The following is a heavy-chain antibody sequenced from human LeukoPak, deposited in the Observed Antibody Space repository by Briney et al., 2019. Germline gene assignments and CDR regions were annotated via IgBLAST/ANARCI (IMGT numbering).Heavy chain of an antibody. CDR3: ARAGESIRKAGFDY. V-gene: IGHV3-53*01. CDR1: GFTVSSNY. D-gene: IGHD6-19*01. Sequence: GGSLRLSCAASGFTVSSNYMSWVRQAPGKGLEWVSVIYSGGSTYYADSVKGRFTISRDNSKNALYLQMNSLRAEDTAVYYCARAGESIRKAGFDYWGQGTLVTVSS. CDR2: IYSGGST. J-gene: IGHJ4*02.